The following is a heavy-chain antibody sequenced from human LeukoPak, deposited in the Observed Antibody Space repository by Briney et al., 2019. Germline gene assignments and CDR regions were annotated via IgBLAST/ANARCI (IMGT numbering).Heavy chain of an antibody. CDR3: ARESIVGATTLDY. J-gene: IGHJ4*02. CDR1: GYTFTGYY. Sequence: APVKVSCKASGYTFTGYYIHWVRQAPGQGPEWMGWINPNSGGTNYAQKFQGRVTMTRDTSISTAYMELSRLRSDDTAVYYCARESIVGATTLDYWGQGTLVTVSS. CDR2: INPNSGGT. D-gene: IGHD1-26*01. V-gene: IGHV1-2*02.